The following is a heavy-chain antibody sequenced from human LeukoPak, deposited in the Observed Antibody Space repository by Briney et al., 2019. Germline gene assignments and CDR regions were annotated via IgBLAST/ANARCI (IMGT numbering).Heavy chain of an antibody. D-gene: IGHD2-15*01. CDR3: ARATRYCSGGSCFTSHDY. CDR1: GGTFSIYA. J-gene: IGHJ4*02. Sequence: ASVTVSFKGSGGTFSIYAISWVRQAPGQGLEWMGGIIPIFGTANYAQKFQGRVTITADESTSTAYMELSSLRSEDTAVYYCARATRYCSGGSCFTSHDYWGQGTLVTVSS. CDR2: IIPIFGTA. V-gene: IGHV1-69*13.